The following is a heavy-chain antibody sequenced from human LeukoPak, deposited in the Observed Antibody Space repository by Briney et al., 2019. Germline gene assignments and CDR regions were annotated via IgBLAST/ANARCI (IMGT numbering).Heavy chain of an antibody. J-gene: IGHJ4*02. CDR1: GFTFSNYG. Sequence: GGSLRLSCAASGFTFSNYGMNWVRQAPGKGLEWVSGISGSGGSTYSADSVKGRFIISRDNSKNMLYLQMNSLRAEDTAVYYCARGRYDSSGYYPIFDSWGQGTLVTVSS. D-gene: IGHD3-22*01. V-gene: IGHV3-23*01. CDR3: ARGRYDSSGYYPIFDS. CDR2: ISGSGGST.